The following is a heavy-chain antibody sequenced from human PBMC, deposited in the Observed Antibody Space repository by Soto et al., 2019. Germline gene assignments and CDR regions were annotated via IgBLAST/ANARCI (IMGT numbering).Heavy chain of an antibody. Sequence: QVQLMESGGGVVQPGRSLRLSCAASGFTFSSSGMHWVRQAPGKGLEWVSVIWYDGNNKYYADSVKGRFTISRDTSKTQRYSEMNSVRAGATAVYYCAKGRGGGAVVPDYWGQGTLVSVSS. V-gene: IGHV3-33*06. D-gene: IGHD2-21*01. CDR3: AKGRGGGAVVPDY. J-gene: IGHJ4*02. CDR1: GFTFSSSG. CDR2: IWYDGNNK.